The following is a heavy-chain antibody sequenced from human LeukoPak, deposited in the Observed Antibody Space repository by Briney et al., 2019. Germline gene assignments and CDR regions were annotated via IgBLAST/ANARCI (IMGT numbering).Heavy chain of an antibody. CDR1: GYIFNTYG. CDR3: AREGYGGYVFDY. J-gene: IGHJ4*02. V-gene: IGHV1-18*01. CDR2: IRGNNDNT. Sequence: ASVKVSCKTSGYIFNTYGISWARQAPGQGLEWMAWIRGNNDNTKYAQKFQGRVTITADESTSTAYMELSSLRSEDTAVYCCAREGYGGYVFDYWGQGTLVTVSS. D-gene: IGHD5-12*01.